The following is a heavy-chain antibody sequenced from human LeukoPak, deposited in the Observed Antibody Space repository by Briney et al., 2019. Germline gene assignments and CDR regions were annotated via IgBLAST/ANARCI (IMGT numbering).Heavy chain of an antibody. CDR3: ARQCSGGSCYLLFDY. CDR1: GRSISSSSYY. V-gene: IGHV4-39*01. Sequence: SETLSLTCTVSGRSISSSSYYWGWIRQPPGKGLEWIGSIYYSGSTYYNPSLKSRVTISVDASKNQFSLKLSSVTAADTAVYYCARQCSGGSCYLLFDYWGQGTLVTVSS. CDR2: IYYSGST. J-gene: IGHJ4*02. D-gene: IGHD2-15*01.